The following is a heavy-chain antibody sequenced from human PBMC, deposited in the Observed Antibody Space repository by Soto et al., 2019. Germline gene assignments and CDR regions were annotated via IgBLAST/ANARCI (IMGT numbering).Heavy chain of an antibody. CDR2: IYYSGST. CDR1: GGSISSSSYY. V-gene: IGHV4-39*01. D-gene: IGHD4-4*01. Sequence: QLQLQESGPGLVKPSETLSLTCTVSGGSISSSSYYWGWIRQPPGKGLEWIGSIYYSGSTYYNPSLKSRVTISVDTSKNQFSLKLSSVTAADTAVYYCARRLDYSNYELDYYYYYYMDVWGKGTTVTVSS. CDR3: ARRLDYSNYELDYYYYYYMDV. J-gene: IGHJ6*03.